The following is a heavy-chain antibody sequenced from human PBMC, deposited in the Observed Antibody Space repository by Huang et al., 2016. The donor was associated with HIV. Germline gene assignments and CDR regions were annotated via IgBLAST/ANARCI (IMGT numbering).Heavy chain of an antibody. V-gene: IGHV2-5*01. CDR1: GFLLTTTGVG. CDR3: AHSTDASAATFYFDF. D-gene: IGHD6-25*01. Sequence: QITLRESGPALVKPTQTLTLTCTFSGFLLTTTGVGVAWSRQPPGQALDWLAFIYSNGDGRYSPSLSSRLTITKDTSKNQVVLTMTNMDPVDTATYYWAHSTDASAATFYFDFWGQGTLVAVSS. J-gene: IGHJ4*02. CDR2: IYSNGDG.